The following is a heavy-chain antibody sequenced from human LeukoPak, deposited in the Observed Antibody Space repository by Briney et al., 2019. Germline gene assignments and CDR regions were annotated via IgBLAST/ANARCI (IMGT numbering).Heavy chain of an antibody. CDR3: ARDRYWSGGSCYSDYYYYYGMDV. CDR1: GFTFSSYG. CDR2: IWYDGSKK. J-gene: IGHJ6*02. Sequence: GGSLRLSCAASGFTFSSYGMHWVRQAPGKGLEWVAVIWYDGSKKYYADSVKGRFTISKDNSKNTLYLQMNSLRAEDTSVYYCARDRYWSGGSCYSDYYYYYGMDVWGQETTVTVSS. V-gene: IGHV3-33*01. D-gene: IGHD2-15*01.